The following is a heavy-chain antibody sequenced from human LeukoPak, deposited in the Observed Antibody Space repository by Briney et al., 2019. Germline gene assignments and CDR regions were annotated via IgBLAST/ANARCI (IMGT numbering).Heavy chain of an antibody. J-gene: IGHJ4*02. V-gene: IGHV4-59*01. CDR1: GGSISSYY. CDR2: IYYSGST. CDR3: ARERGDSSGSFDY. Sequence: ASETLSLTCTVSGGSISSYYWSWIRQPPGKGLEWIGYIYYSGSTNYNLSLKSRVTISVDTSKNQCSLKLSPVTAADTAVYYCARERGDSSGSFDYWGQGTLVTVSS. D-gene: IGHD3-22*01.